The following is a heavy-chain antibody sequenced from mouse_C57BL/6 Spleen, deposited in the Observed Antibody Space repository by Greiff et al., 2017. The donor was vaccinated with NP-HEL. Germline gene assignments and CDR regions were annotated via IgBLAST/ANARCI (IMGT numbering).Heavy chain of an antibody. CDR2: ISSGSSTI. CDR1: GFTFSDYG. CDR3: ATYYGSSYGYFDV. D-gene: IGHD1-1*01. V-gene: IGHV5-17*01. J-gene: IGHJ1*03. Sequence: DVKLVESGGGLVKPGGSLKLSCAASGFTFSDYGMHWVRQAPEKGLEWVAYISSGSSTIYYADTVKGRFTISRDNAKNTLFLQMTSLRSEDTAMYYCATYYGSSYGYFDVWGTGTTVTVSS.